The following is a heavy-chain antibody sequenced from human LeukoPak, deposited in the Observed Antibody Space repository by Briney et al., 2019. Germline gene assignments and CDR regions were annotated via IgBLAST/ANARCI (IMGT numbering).Heavy chain of an antibody. J-gene: IGHJ4*02. CDR1: GGSISSGGYY. CDR2: IYYSGST. D-gene: IGHD6-19*01. V-gene: IGHV4-31*03. Sequence: SETLSLTCTVSGGSISSGGYYWSWIRQHPGTGLEWIGYIYYSGSTYYNPSLKSRVTISVDTSKNQFSLKLSSVTAADTAVYYCARAGSSGWYDYWGQGTLVTVSS. CDR3: ARAGSSGWYDY.